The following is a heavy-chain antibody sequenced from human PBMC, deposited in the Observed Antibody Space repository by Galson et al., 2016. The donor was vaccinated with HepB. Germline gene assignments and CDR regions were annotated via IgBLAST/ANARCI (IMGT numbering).Heavy chain of an antibody. J-gene: IGHJ5*02. CDR1: GFTFSRYW. D-gene: IGHD2-2*01. CDR2: INQQGREK. CDR3: AREDVVLPSAISYFDP. V-gene: IGHV3-7*01. Sequence: SLRLSCAASGFTFSRYWMSWVRQAPGKGLEWLANINQQGREKFYVDSVKGRFTISRDNAKNSLFLHMNSLRAEDTAIYFCAREDVVLPSAISYFDPWGQGTLVTVSS.